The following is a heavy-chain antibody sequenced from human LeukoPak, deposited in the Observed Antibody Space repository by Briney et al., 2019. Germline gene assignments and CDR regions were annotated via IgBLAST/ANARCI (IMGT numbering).Heavy chain of an antibody. CDR2: IDYGGST. CDR1: GGSISSFH. J-gene: IGHJ4*02. V-gene: IGHV4-59*08. D-gene: IGHD6-19*01. CDR3: ARHLAVAGTRYYFDY. Sequence: SETLSLTCTVSGGSISSFHWSWFRQPPGKGLEWIGYIDYGGSTNYNPSLKSRVTISADTSKNQFSLKLSSVTAADTAVYYCARHLAVAGTRYYFDYWGQGTLVTVSS.